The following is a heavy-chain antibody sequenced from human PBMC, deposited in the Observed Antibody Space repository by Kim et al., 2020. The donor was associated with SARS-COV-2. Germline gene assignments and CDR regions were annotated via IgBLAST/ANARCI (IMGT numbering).Heavy chain of an antibody. CDR1: GFTFSSYA. D-gene: IGHD1-26*01. J-gene: IGHJ3*02. CDR3: ARVRNSGSYYRGAFDI. Sequence: GGSLRLSCAASGFTFSSYAMHWVRQAPGKGLEWVAVISYDGSNKYYADSVKGRFTISRDNSKNTLYLQMNSLRAEDTAVYYCARVRNSGSYYRGAFDIWG. V-gene: IGHV3-30*04. CDR2: ISYDGSNK.